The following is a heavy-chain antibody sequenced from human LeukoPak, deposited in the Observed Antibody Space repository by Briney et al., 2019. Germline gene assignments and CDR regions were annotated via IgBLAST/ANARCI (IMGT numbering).Heavy chain of an antibody. V-gene: IGHV4-61*01. CDR2: IYYSGST. Sequence: SSETLSLTCTVSGGSISSGSYYWSWIRQPPGKGLEWIGYIYYSGSTNYNPSLKSRVTISVDTSKNQFSLKLSSVTAADTAVYYCAREGSWVVDPYHPWYFDLWGRGTLVTVSS. J-gene: IGHJ2*01. CDR3: AREGSWVVDPYHPWYFDL. D-gene: IGHD2-15*01. CDR1: GGSISSGSYY.